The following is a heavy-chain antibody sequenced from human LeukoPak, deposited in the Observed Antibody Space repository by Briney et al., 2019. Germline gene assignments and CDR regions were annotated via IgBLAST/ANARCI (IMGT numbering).Heavy chain of an antibody. D-gene: IGHD2-15*01. V-gene: IGHV3-48*03. CDR1: GFTFSIYE. CDR3: ARDLGYCSGGSCFYWFDP. CDR2: ISSSGSTI. Sequence: GGSLRLSCAASGFTFSIYEMNWVRQAPGKGLEWVSYISSSGSTIYYADSVKGRFTISRDNAQNSLYLQMNSLRAEDTAVYYCARDLGYCSGGSCFYWFDPWGQGTLVTVSS. J-gene: IGHJ5*02.